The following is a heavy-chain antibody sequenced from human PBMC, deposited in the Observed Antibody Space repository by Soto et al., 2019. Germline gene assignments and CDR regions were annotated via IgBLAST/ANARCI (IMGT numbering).Heavy chain of an antibody. V-gene: IGHV4-59*01. J-gene: IGHJ6*03. CDR2: IYYSGST. CDR1: GGSISSYY. Sequence: PSETLSLTCTVSGGSISSYYWSWIRQPPGKGLEWIGYIYYSGSTNYNPSLKSRVTISVDTSKNQFSLKLSSVTAADTAVYYCARLGPIRYFDWFPEHYYYYMDVWGKGTTVTVSS. D-gene: IGHD3-9*01. CDR3: ARLGPIRYFDWFPEHYYYYMDV.